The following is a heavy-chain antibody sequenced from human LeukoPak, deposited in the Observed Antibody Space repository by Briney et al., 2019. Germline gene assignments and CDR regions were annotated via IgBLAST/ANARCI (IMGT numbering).Heavy chain of an antibody. V-gene: IGHV4-39*07. CDR3: ARGLLRYFDFDY. J-gene: IGHJ4*02. Sequence: SETLSLTCTVSGGSISSNNYYWGWIRQPPGKGLEWIGSVYYSGSTYYNPSLKSRVTISVDRSKNQFSLKLSSVTAADTAVYYCARGLLRYFDFDYWGQGTLVTVSS. D-gene: IGHD3-9*01. CDR1: GGSISSNNYY. CDR2: VYYSGST.